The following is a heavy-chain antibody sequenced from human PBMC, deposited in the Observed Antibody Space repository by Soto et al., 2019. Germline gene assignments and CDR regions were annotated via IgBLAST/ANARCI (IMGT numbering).Heavy chain of an antibody. CDR2: ISGSGGST. CDR3: AKEKDFWSGYFVY. CDR1: GFTFSNFG. V-gene: IGHV3-23*01. D-gene: IGHD3-3*01. Sequence: QTGGSLRLSCAASGFTFSNFGMSWVRQAPGKGLEWVSAISGSGGSTYYADSVKGRFTISRDNSKNTLYLQMNSLRAEDTAVYYCAKEKDFWSGYFVYWGKGTLVTVPS. J-gene: IGHJ4*02.